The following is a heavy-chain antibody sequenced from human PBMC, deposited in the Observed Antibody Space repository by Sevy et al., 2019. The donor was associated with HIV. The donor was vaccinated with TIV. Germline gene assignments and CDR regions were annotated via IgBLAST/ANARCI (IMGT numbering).Heavy chain of an antibody. CDR3: ARRGEGNYYYYMDV. V-gene: IGHV3-11*06. Sequence: GGSLRLSCAASGFTFSDYYMSWIRQAPGKGLEWVSYISSSSSYTNYADSVKGRFTISRGNAKNSLYLQMNSLRAEDTAVYYCARRGEGNYYYYMDVWGKGTTVTVSS. D-gene: IGHD7-27*01. CDR1: GFTFSDYY. CDR2: ISSSSSYT. J-gene: IGHJ6*03.